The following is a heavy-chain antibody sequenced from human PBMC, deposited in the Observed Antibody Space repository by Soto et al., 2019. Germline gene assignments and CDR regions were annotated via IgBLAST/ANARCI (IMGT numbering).Heavy chain of an antibody. V-gene: IGHV3-74*01. CDR2: IDTDGNSR. J-gene: IGHJ4*02. D-gene: IGHD2-2*01. Sequence: PGGSLRLSCVASGFTFSSYWMHWLRQAPGRELVWVSEIDTDGNSRNYADSVKGRFTISRDNAKNTLYLQMNSLTAEDTAVYFRASLSAPVDFWGRGTLVAVSS. CDR3: ASLSAPVDF. CDR1: GFTFSSYW.